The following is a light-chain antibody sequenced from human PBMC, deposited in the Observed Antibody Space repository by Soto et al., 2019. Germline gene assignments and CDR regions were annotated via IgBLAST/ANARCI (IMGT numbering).Light chain of an antibody. J-gene: IGKJ1*01. CDR3: QHYGASPWT. V-gene: IGKV3-20*01. Sequence: NVLTKSTRTPSXSXXXXXXXXXXXSQSLSGNYLAWYQQKPGQAPRVLIYRASIRATGISDRFSGSGSGTDFTLTISRLEPEDFAVYYCQHYGASPWTFGQGTKVDIK. CDR1: QSLSGNY. CDR2: RAS.